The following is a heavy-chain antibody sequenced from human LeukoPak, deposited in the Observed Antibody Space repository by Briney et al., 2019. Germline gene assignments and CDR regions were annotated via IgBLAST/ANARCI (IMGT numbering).Heavy chain of an antibody. J-gene: IGHJ4*02. D-gene: IGHD3-9*01. CDR3: ARHDILTGYYFHL. V-gene: IGHV7-4-1*02. Sequence: ASVKVSCKASGYTFTSYDINWVRQATGQGLEWMGWVNTNTGNPTYGQGFSHQRFVFSLDTSVTTAYLQINRLVPEDTAVYYCARHDILTGYYFHLWGQGTLITVSS. CDR1: GYTFTSYD. CDR2: VNTNTGNP.